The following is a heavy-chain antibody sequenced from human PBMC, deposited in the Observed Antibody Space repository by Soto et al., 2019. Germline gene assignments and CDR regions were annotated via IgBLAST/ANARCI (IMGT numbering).Heavy chain of an antibody. CDR1: GFTFSSCA. Sequence: GGSLRLSCAASGFTFSSCAMSWVRQAPGKGLEWVSAISGSGGSTYYADSVKGRFTISRDNSKNTLYLQMNSLRAEDTAVYYCAKDPGITMIVVVSPGQDYRGQGTLVTGSS. J-gene: IGHJ4*02. D-gene: IGHD3-22*01. CDR3: AKDPGITMIVVVSPGQDY. CDR2: ISGSGGST. V-gene: IGHV3-23*01.